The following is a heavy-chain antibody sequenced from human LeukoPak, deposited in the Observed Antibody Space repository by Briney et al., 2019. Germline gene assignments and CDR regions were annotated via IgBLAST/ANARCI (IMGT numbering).Heavy chain of an antibody. CDR2: ISAYNGNT. CDR1: GYTFTSYG. Sequence: GASVKVSCKASGYTFTSYGISWVRQAPGQGLEWMGWISAYNGNTNYAQKLQGRVTMTTDTSTSTAYMELRSLRSDDTAVYYRARGLFGNYYYYYMDVWGKGTTVTVSS. CDR3: ARGLFGNYYYYYMDV. V-gene: IGHV1-18*01. D-gene: IGHD3-16*01. J-gene: IGHJ6*03.